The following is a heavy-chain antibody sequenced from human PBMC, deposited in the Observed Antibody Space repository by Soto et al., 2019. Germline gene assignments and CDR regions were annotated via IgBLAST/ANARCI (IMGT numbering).Heavy chain of an antibody. Sequence: QITLKQSGPTLVQPTQTLTLTWTFSGFSLSTSGVAVGWFRQPPGKTLERLALLDWNYDKRYSPSLRSRLTNTKDTSKIQVGLTMSNMDPVDTVTYYCAHRRLQAAAAVFDYWGQGTLVTVSS. CDR3: AHRRLQAAAAVFDY. CDR2: LDWNYDK. CDR1: GFSLSTSGVA. J-gene: IGHJ4*02. V-gene: IGHV2-5*01. D-gene: IGHD6-13*01.